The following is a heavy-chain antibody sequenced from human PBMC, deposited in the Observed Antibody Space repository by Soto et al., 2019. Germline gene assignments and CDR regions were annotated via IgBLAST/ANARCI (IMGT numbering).Heavy chain of an antibody. V-gene: IGHV4-59*08. CDR2: IYYSGST. J-gene: IGHJ4*02. D-gene: IGHD6-19*01. Sequence: LETLSLTCTVSGGSIRSYYWIWIRQPTGKGLEWIGYIYYSGSTNYNPSLKSRVTISVDTSKNQFSLKLSSVTAADTAVYYCARQASGWYESVFDYWGQGTLVTVSS. CDR1: GGSIRSYY. CDR3: ARQASGWYESVFDY.